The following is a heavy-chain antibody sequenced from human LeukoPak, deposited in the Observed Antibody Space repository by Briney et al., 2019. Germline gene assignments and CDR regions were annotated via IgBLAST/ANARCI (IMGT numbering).Heavy chain of an antibody. CDR2: IIPIFGTA. D-gene: IGHD4-17*01. Sequence: ASVKVSCKASGYTFTSYGISWVRQAPGQGLEWMGGIIPIFGTANYAQKFQGRVTITADESTSTAYMELSSLRSEDTAVYYCAREEWDYGDYEQNYGMDVWGQGTTVTVSS. CDR3: AREEWDYGDYEQNYGMDV. V-gene: IGHV1-69*13. J-gene: IGHJ6*02. CDR1: GYTFTSYG.